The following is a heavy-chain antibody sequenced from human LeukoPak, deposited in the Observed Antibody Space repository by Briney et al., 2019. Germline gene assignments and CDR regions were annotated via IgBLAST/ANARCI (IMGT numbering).Heavy chain of an antibody. D-gene: IGHD2-21*02. V-gene: IGHV1-69*05. CDR1: GGTFSSYA. CDR3: ARVTGVTAITFDY. CDR2: IIPIFGTA. Sequence: SVKVSCKASGGTFSSYAISWVRQAPGQGLEWMGGIIPIFGTANYAQKLQGRVTMTTDTSTSTAYMELRSLRSDDTAVYYCARVTGVTAITFDYWGQGTLVTVSS. J-gene: IGHJ4*02.